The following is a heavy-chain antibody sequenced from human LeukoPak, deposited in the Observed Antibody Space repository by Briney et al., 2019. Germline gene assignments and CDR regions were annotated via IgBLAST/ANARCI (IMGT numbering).Heavy chain of an antibody. CDR1: GGSISYYY. D-gene: IGHD1-26*01. V-gene: IGHV4-59*01. CDR2: IYYTGSA. J-gene: IGHJ6*02. CDR3: ARSYSGTGYYYYGMDV. Sequence: SETLSLTCTVSGGSISYYYWSWIRQPPGKGLEWLAYIYYTGSANYNPSLKSRVTISLDTSKNQFSLKLTSVTAADTAVYYCARSYSGTGYYYYGMDVWGQGTTVTVSS.